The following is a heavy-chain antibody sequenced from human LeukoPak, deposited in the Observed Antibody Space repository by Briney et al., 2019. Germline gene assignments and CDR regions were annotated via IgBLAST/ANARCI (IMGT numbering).Heavy chain of an antibody. CDR1: GFTFDDYA. J-gene: IGHJ4*02. D-gene: IGHD1-26*01. Sequence: GGSLRLSCAASGFTFDDYAMHWVRQAPGKGLEWVSGIIWNSGSIGYADSVKGRFTISRDNAKNSLYLQMNSLRAEDTALYYCAKDTSGGATPYYFDFWGQGTLVTVSS. CDR3: AKDTSGGATPYYFDF. V-gene: IGHV3-9*01. CDR2: IIWNSGSI.